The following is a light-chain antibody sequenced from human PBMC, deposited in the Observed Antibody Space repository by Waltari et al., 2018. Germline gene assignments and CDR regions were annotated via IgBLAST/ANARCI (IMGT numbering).Light chain of an antibody. CDR1: SSNLVRNT. CDR3: AAWDDSLNGVV. CDR2: SNN. J-gene: IGLJ2*01. Sequence: QSVLTQPPSASGTPGQRVTISCSGSSSNLVRNTVTWYQPPPGTAPKLPIYSNNQRPAGGPDPFSGSKSGTSASLAISGLQSEDEADYYCAAWDDSLNGVVFGGGTKLTVL. V-gene: IGLV1-44*01.